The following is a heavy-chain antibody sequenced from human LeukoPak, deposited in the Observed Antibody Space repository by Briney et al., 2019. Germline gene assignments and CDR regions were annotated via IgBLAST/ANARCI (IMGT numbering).Heavy chain of an antibody. J-gene: IGHJ5*02. CDR1: GFTFSDYY. CDR2: ISSSSSYT. CDR3: ARDLGGSYYGENWFDP. Sequence: GGSLRLSCAASGFTFSDYYMSWIRQAPGKGLEWVSYISSSSSYTNYADSVKGRFTISRHNAKNSLYLQMNSLRAEDTAVYYCARDLGGSYYGENWFDPWGQGTLVTVSS. V-gene: IGHV3-11*05. D-gene: IGHD1-26*01.